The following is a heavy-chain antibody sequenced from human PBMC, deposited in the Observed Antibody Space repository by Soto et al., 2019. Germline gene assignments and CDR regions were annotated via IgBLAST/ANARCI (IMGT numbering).Heavy chain of an antibody. CDR2: IYWDDDK. J-gene: IGHJ4*02. CDR1: GFSLSTSGVG. D-gene: IGHD5-12*01. CDR3: AHVYGGYDNFDY. Sequence: QITLKESGPTLVKPTQTLTLTCTFSGFSLSTSGVGVGWTRQPPGKALEWLALIYWDDDKRYTPSLKSRATITKDTSKNQVVLTMTNMDPVDTATYYCAHVYGGYDNFDYWGQGTLVTVSS. V-gene: IGHV2-5*02.